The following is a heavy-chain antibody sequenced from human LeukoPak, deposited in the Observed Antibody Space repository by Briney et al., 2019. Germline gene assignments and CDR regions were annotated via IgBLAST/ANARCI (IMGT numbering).Heavy chain of an antibody. CDR1: GGSFTGYY. Sequence: PSETLSLTCAVYGGSFTGYYWSWLRQPPGKGLEWIGEINHSGSTNYNPSLKSRVTMSVDTSKNQFSLKLNSVTAADTAVYYCARGKTWYENWGQGTLVTVSS. J-gene: IGHJ4*02. CDR3: ARGKTWYEN. CDR2: INHSGST. V-gene: IGHV4-34*01. D-gene: IGHD6-13*01.